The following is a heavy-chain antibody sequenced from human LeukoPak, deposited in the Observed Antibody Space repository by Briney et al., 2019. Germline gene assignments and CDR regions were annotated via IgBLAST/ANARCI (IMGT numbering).Heavy chain of an antibody. CDR2: TYYIGST. CDR3: ARGRFPLPAPFDY. V-gene: IGHV4-59*01. D-gene: IGHD2-2*01. CDR1: GGSISNYY. Sequence: PSGTLSLTCTVSGGSISNYYWSWIRQTPGKGLEWIGYTYYIGSTNYNPSLKSRVTISVDTSRNQFSLKLSSVTAADMAVYYCARGRFPLPAPFDYWGQGTQVTVSS. J-gene: IGHJ4*02.